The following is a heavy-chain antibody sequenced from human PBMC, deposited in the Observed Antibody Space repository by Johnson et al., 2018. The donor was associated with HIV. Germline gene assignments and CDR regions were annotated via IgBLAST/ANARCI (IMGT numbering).Heavy chain of an antibody. V-gene: IGHV3-13*01. Sequence: VHLVESGGGLVHPGGSLRLSCAASGFIFSSYDMHWVRQTTGKGLEWISGIGSSGDTFYPGSVKGRFTISRANAKNSLYLQMNSLRAGDTGVYYCARAGDYDVLTGSLLRGTFDVWGQGTMVTVSS. D-gene: IGHD3-9*01. CDR2: IGSSGDT. CDR1: GFIFSSYD. J-gene: IGHJ3*01. CDR3: ARAGDYDVLTGSLLRGTFDV.